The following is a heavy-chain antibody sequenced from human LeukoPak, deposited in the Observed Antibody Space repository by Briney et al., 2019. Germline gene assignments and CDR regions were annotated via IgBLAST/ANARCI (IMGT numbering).Heavy chain of an antibody. CDR1: GYTFTAYY. CDR3: AGGPSYYGSGSHQNWFDP. CDR2: INPNSGGA. J-gene: IGHJ5*02. Sequence: ASVKVSCKASGYTFTAYYMHWVRQAPGQGLEWMGWINPNSGGATYAQKFQGRVTMTTDTSISAAFMELSRLRSDDTAMYYCAGGPSYYGSGSHQNWFDPWGQGTLVTVSS. D-gene: IGHD3-10*01. V-gene: IGHV1-2*02.